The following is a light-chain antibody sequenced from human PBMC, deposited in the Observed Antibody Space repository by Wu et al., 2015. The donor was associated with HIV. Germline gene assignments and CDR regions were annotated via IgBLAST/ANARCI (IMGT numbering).Light chain of an antibody. CDR3: QQYNNWPT. V-gene: IGKV3-15*01. CDR2: GAS. J-gene: IGKJ4*01. Sequence: EIVMTQSPATLSVSPGERATLSCRASQSVSSNLAWYQQKPGQAPRLLIYGASTRATGIPARFSGSGSGTEFTLTISSMQSEDFALYYCQQYNNWPTFGGGPRWRSN. CDR1: QSVSSN.